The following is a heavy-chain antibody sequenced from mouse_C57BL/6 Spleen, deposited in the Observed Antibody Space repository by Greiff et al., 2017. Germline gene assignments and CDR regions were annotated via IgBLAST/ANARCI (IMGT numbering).Heavy chain of an antibody. V-gene: IGHV1-78*01. D-gene: IGHD1-1*01. J-gene: IGHJ4*01. CDR1: GYTFTDHT. Sequence: QVQLQQSDAELVKPGASVKISCKVSGYTFTDHTIHWMKQRPEQGLEWIGYIYPRDGSTKYTEKFQGKDTLTADKSSSTAYMQLNSLTSEDSAVYFCARALIITLVAYYYAMDYWGQGTSVTVSS. CDR3: ARALIITLVAYYYAMDY. CDR2: IYPRDGST.